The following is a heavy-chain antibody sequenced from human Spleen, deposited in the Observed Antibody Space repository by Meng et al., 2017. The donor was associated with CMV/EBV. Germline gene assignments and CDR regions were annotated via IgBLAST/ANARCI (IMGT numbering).Heavy chain of an antibody. J-gene: IGHJ6*02. CDR3: ATSGRYYYYYGMDV. CDR1: GFTFSGSA. CDR2: IRSKANSYAT. V-gene: IGHV3-73*01. Sequence: GGSLRLSCAASGFTFSGSAMHWVRQASGKGLEWVGRIRSKANSYATAYAASVKGRFTISRDDSKNTAYLQMNSLKTEDTAVYYCATSGRYYYYYGMDVWGQGTTVTVSS. D-gene: IGHD4-11*01.